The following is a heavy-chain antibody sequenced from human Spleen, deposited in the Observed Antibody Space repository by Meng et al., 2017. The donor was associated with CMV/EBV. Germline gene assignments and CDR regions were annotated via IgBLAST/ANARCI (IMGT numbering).Heavy chain of an antibody. J-gene: IGHJ4*02. D-gene: IGHD1-26*01. CDR2: IYSGGST. V-gene: IGHV3-53*04. CDR1: GFTVSSNY. CDR3: GQGLELLA. Sequence: GESLKISCAASGFTVSSNYMSWVRQAPGKGLEWVSVIYSGGSTYYADSVKGRFTISRHNSKNTLYLQMNSLRAEDTALYYCGQGLELLAWGQGTLVTVSS.